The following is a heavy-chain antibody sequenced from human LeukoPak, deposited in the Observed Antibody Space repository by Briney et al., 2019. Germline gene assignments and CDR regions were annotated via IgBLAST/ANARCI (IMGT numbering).Heavy chain of an antibody. J-gene: IGHJ5*02. D-gene: IGHD2-15*01. V-gene: IGHV4-59*12. Sequence: PSETLSLTCTVSGGSISSYYWSWIRQPPGKGLEWIGYIYYSGSTNYNPSLKSRVTISVDTSKNQFSLKLSSVTAADTAVYYCARGFRVVGADTLHPNWFDPWGRGTLVTVSS. CDR3: ARGFRVVGADTLHPNWFDP. CDR1: GGSISSYY. CDR2: IYYSGST.